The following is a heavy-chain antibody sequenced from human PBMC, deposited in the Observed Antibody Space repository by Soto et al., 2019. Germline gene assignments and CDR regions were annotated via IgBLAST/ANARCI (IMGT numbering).Heavy chain of an antibody. J-gene: IGHJ5*02. Sequence: QVQLVQSGAEVKKPGSSVKVSCKASGGTFSSYAIRWVRQAPGQGLEWMGGIIPIFGTANYAQKFQGRVTITADESKSTAYMVLSSLRSEDTAVYYCASSPRIIAARLVPENWFDPWGQGPLVTVSS. CDR3: ASSPRIIAARLVPENWFDP. CDR2: IIPIFGTA. CDR1: GGTFSSYA. V-gene: IGHV1-69*01. D-gene: IGHD6-6*01.